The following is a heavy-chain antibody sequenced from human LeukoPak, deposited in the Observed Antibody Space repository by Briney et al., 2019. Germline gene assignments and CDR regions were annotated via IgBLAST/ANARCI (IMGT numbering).Heavy chain of an antibody. CDR2: IYHSGST. D-gene: IGHD6-13*01. J-gene: IGHJ4*02. Sequence: SQTLSLTCAVSGGSISSGGYSWSWIRQPPGKGLEWIGYIYHSGSTYYNPSLKSRVTISVDRSKNQFSLKLSSVTAADTAVYYCARGSRGYSSSWGQGTLVTVSS. CDR3: ARGSRGYSSS. CDR1: GGSISSGGYS. V-gene: IGHV4-30-2*01.